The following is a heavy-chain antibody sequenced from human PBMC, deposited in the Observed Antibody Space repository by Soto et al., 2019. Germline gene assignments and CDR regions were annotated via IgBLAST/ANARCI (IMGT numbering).Heavy chain of an antibody. CDR3: AKDTGFGELFSDTLDL. CDR2: MSYDGRNT. J-gene: IGHJ3*01. Sequence: QAQLVESGGGVVQPGRSLRLSCTTSGFNLRSYGMHWVRQAPGKGLSWVAVMSYDGRNTYSADSVKGRFTISRDDSKHTMYLQMNSLRAEDTALYSCAKDTGFGELFSDTLDLWGQGTMVTVSS. CDR1: GFNLRSYG. V-gene: IGHV3-30*18. D-gene: IGHD3-10*01.